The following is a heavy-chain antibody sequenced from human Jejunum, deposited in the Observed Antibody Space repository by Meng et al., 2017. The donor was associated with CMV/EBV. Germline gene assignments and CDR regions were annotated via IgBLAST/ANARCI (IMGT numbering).Heavy chain of an antibody. Sequence: ITCKESGPTLVKPTQTLTLTCSFSGFSPSTSGEGVGWIRQPPGKALEWLALIYRGDDKRYSPSLNSRLTIAKDTSKNEVVLTLSNMGPADTGTYYCAHFVGGYYPSRPDYWGQGTLVTVSS. J-gene: IGHJ4*02. CDR1: GFSPSTSGEG. D-gene: IGHD1-26*01. CDR3: AHFVGGYYPSRPDY. CDR2: IYRGDDK. V-gene: IGHV2-5*02.